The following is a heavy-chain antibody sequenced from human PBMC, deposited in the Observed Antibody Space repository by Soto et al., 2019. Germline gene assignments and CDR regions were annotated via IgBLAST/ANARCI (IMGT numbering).Heavy chain of an antibody. CDR3: ARDTGYFDY. J-gene: IGHJ4*02. V-gene: IGHV4-38-2*01. CDR2: IHHSGST. Sequence: PSETLSLTCAVSGYTISSGHYWGWIRQPPGKGLEWSGSIHHSGSTSYNPSLKSRVTISVDTSKNQLSLKLSSVTAADTAVYYCARDTGYFDYWGQGTLVTVSS. D-gene: IGHD5-18*01. CDR1: GYTISSGHY.